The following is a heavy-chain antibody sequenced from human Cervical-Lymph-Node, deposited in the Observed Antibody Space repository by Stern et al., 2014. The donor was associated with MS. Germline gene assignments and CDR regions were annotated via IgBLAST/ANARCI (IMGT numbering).Heavy chain of an antibody. CDR1: GGSISSGSHY. CDR3: AREWIYEVSWFDS. V-gene: IGHV4-61*02. D-gene: IGHD5/OR15-5a*01. CDR2: IYPPERV. Sequence: QMQLVQSGPGLVKPSQTLSLTCTVSGGSISSGSHYWSWIRQPAGKGLEWVGRIYPPERVDYNPSFKGRVTISVDTSKDKFSLELRSVTAADTAMYYCAREWIYEVSWFDSWGQGSLVIVSS. J-gene: IGHJ5*01.